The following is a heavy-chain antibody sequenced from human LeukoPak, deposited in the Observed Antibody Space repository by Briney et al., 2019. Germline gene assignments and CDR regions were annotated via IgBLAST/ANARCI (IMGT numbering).Heavy chain of an antibody. V-gene: IGHV5-51*01. CDR3: ARPNITSYYDSRGYDAFDV. CDR2: IYPGDSDT. Sequence: GESLKISCKGSGYSFTIYWIGWVRQMPGKGLEWMGIIYPGDSDTIYSPSFQGQVTISADKSISTAYLQWSSLKASDTAMYYCARPNITSYYDSRGYDAFDVWGQGTMVTVSS. J-gene: IGHJ3*01. D-gene: IGHD3-22*01. CDR1: GYSFTIYW.